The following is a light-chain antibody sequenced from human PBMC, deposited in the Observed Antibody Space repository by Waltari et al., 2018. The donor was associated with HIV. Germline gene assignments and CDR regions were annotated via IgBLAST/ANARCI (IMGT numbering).Light chain of an antibody. CDR2: KAS. CDR3: QQYDNYLFT. V-gene: IGKV1-5*03. CDR1: QSISGW. J-gene: IGKJ2*01. Sequence: DIQMTQSPSTVSASVGDRVTITCRASQSISGWLAWYQQKPGKAPKLLIFKASSLQSGVPSRFSGSGSGTEFTLTISSLQPDDFATYYCQQYDNYLFTFGQGTKLEIK.